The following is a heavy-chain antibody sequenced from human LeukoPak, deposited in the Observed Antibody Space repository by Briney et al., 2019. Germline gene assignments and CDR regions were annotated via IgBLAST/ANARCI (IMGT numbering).Heavy chain of an antibody. J-gene: IGHJ3*02. CDR1: GFSLSTSGMC. CDR2: IYWDDDK. V-gene: IGHV2-70*01. CDR3: ARMQSAYDAFDI. D-gene: IGHD3-3*01. Sequence: SGPTLVNPTQTLTLTCTVSGFSLSTSGMCVSWIRQPPGKALEWRALIYWDDDKYYSTSLKTRLTISKDTSKNQVVVTMTNMDPVDTATYYCARMQSAYDAFDIWGQGTMVTVSS.